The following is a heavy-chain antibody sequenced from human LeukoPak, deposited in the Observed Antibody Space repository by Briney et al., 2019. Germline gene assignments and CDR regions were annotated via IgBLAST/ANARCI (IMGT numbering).Heavy chain of an antibody. J-gene: IGHJ6*02. D-gene: IGHD6-19*01. CDR2: ISYDGSNK. V-gene: IGHV3-30*04. Sequence: PGGSLRLSCAASGFTFSSYAMHWVRQAPGKGLEWVAVISYDGSNKYYADSVKGRFTISRDNSKNTLYLQMNSLRAEDTAVYYCARVHSGWYGDYYYGMDVWGQGTTVTVSS. CDR3: ARVHSGWYGDYYYGMDV. CDR1: GFTFSSYA.